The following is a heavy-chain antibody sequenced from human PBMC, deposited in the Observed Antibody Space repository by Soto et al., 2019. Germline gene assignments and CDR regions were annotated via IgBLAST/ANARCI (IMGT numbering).Heavy chain of an antibody. CDR2: IYYSGST. D-gene: IGHD3-10*02. Sequence: QVQLQESGPGLVKPSETLSLTCTVSGGSISSYYWSWIRQPPGKGLEWIGYIYYSGSTNYNPSLNSRVLVSVDTSKNQFSLKLSSVTAADTAVYYCARTLFGWGIWFDPWGQGTLITVSS. J-gene: IGHJ5*02. V-gene: IGHV4-59*01. CDR1: GGSISSYY. CDR3: ARTLFGWGIWFDP.